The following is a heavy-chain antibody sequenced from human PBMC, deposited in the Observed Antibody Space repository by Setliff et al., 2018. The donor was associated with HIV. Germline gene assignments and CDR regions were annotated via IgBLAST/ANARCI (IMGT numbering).Heavy chain of an antibody. CDR2: IDPNSGDT. CDR1: GYTFTGYY. CDR3: ARAAGYSSSWHRYAFEI. V-gene: IGHV1-2*02. J-gene: IGHJ3*02. D-gene: IGHD6-13*01. Sequence: ASVKVSCKASGYTFTGYYLHWVRQAPGQGLEWMGWIDPNSGDTNYEQKFQGRVSTTRDTSISTVYMELSSLRSDDTAVYYCARAAGYSSSWHRYAFEIWG.